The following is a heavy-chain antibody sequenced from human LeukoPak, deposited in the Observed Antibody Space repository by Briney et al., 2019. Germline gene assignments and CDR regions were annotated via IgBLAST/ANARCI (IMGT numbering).Heavy chain of an antibody. CDR1: GFTFSYYA. J-gene: IGHJ1*01. V-gene: IGHV3-23*01. Sequence: GGSLRLSCAASGFTFSYYAMNWVRQAPGKGLEWVSSISNSGGSTYYADSVKGRFTISRDNSKNTLYLQMNSLRAEDTAVYYCAKDRNRATRDFQHWGQGTLVTVSS. CDR3: AKDRNRATRDFQH. CDR2: ISNSGGST. D-gene: IGHD5-24*01.